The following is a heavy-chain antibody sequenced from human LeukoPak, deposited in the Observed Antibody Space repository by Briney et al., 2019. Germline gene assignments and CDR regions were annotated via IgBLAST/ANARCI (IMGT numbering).Heavy chain of an antibody. Sequence: PGRSLRLSCAASGFTFSNFAMNWVPQAPGKGREWVAFISYDGSIKSYADSVKGRFAGSRDNSKNTLYLQMNSLRPEDTAFYYCAKSYDNGWYVCDYWGQGSLVTVSS. J-gene: IGHJ4*02. CDR1: GFTFSNFA. V-gene: IGHV3-30*09. CDR3: AKSYDNGWYVCDY. D-gene: IGHD6-19*01. CDR2: ISYDGSIK.